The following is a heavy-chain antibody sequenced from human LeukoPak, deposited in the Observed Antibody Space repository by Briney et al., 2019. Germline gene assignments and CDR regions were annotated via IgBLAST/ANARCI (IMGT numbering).Heavy chain of an antibody. Sequence: GGSLRLSCVPSGFTFSSYSMNSVRQAPGKWLDWVSSISSSSSYIYYADSVKGRFTISRDNAKNSLYLQMDSLRAEDTAVYYCARDRGSSGWNDYWGQGTLVTVSS. J-gene: IGHJ4*02. CDR3: ARDRGSSGWNDY. CDR1: GFTFSSYS. V-gene: IGHV3-21*01. CDR2: ISSSSSYI. D-gene: IGHD6-19*01.